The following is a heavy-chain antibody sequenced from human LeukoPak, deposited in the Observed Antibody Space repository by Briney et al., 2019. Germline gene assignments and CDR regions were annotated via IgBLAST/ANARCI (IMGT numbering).Heavy chain of an antibody. CDR2: INWNGGST. V-gene: IGHV3-20*01. CDR3: AREILEQAAGGYYYYMDV. J-gene: IGHJ6*03. CDR1: GFTFDDYG. D-gene: IGHD1/OR15-1a*01. Sequence: GGSLRLSCAASGFTFDDYGMSWVRQAPGKGLEWVSGINWNGGSTGYADSVKGRFTISRDNAKNSLYLQMNSLRAEDTALYHCAREILEQAAGGYYYYMDVWGKGTTVTVSS.